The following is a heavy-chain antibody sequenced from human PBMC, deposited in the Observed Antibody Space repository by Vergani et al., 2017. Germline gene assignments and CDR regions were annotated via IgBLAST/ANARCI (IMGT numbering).Heavy chain of an antibody. CDR2: ISGSGGSP. CDR3: AKDLGYCSSTSCHTNYYYYYGMDV. D-gene: IGHD2-2*02. J-gene: IGHJ6*02. Sequence: EVQLLESGGGLVQPGGSLRLSCAASGFTFSSYAMSWVRQAPGKGLEWVSAISGSGGSPYYADSVKGRFTISRDNSKNTLYLQMNSLRAEDTAVYYCAKDLGYCSSTSCHTNYYYYYGMDVWGQGTTVTVSS. CDR1: GFTFSSYA. V-gene: IGHV3-23*01.